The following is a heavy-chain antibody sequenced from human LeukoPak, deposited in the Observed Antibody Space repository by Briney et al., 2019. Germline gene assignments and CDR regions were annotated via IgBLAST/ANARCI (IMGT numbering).Heavy chain of an antibody. Sequence: SETLSLTCTVSGGSISSGGYYWSWIRQHPGKGLEWIGYIYYSGSTNYNPSLKSRVTISVDTSKNQFSLKLSSVTAADTAVYYCARGRREWFGELNFDYWGQGTLVTVSS. V-gene: IGHV4-31*03. CDR2: IYYSGST. J-gene: IGHJ4*02. CDR3: ARGRREWFGELNFDY. D-gene: IGHD3-10*01. CDR1: GGSISSGGYY.